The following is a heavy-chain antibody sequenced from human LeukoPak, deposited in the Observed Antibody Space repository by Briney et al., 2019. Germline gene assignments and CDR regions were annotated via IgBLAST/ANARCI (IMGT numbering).Heavy chain of an antibody. V-gene: IGHV1-2*02. CDR3: AREASEGFDP. Sequence: GASVKVSCKTSGYTFTSYDINWVRQATGQGLEWMGWINPNSGGTNYAQKFQGRVTMTRDTSISTAYMELSRLRSDDTAVYYCAREASEGFDPWGQGTLVTVSS. J-gene: IGHJ5*02. CDR2: INPNSGGT. CDR1: GYTFTSYD.